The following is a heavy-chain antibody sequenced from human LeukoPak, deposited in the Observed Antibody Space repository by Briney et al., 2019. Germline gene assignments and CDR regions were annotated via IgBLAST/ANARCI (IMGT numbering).Heavy chain of an antibody. CDR2: ISISGSTI. CDR3: ARDGSGYDLNYFDY. D-gene: IGHD5-12*01. CDR1: GFTFSSYE. J-gene: IGHJ4*02. Sequence: GRSLRLSCAASGFTFSSYEMNWVRHAPGQGMEWVSYISISGSTIYYAAPVKGRFSISREQAKNSLYLQMNSLRAEDTAVYYCARDGSGYDLNYFDYWGQGTLVTVSS. V-gene: IGHV3-48*03.